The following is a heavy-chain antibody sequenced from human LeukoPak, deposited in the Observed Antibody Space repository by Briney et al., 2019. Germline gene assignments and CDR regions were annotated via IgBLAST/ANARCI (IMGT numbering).Heavy chain of an antibody. J-gene: IGHJ5*02. D-gene: IGHD2-2*01. CDR1: GYTFTTYY. Sequence: GASVKVSCKASGYTFTTYYMHWVRQAPGQGLEWMGIINPNTGSTTYAQKFHGRVTMTRDTSTSTVYMDLSSLRSEDTAVYYCARGYSSTWYNWFDPWGQGTQVTVSS. CDR3: ARGYSSTWYNWFDP. CDR2: INPNTGST. V-gene: IGHV1-46*01.